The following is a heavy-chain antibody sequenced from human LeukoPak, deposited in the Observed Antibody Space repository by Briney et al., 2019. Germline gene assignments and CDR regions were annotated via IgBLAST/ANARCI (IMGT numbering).Heavy chain of an antibody. CDR3: ARLGWSTLTFDY. CDR2: IYYSGST. V-gene: IGHV4-30-4*01. D-gene: IGHD1-26*01. CDR1: GGSISSGGYY. J-gene: IGHJ4*02. Sequence: SETLSLTCTDSGGSISSGGYYWSWIRQPPGKGLEWIGYIYYSGSTYYNPSLKSRVTISVDTSKNQFSLKLSSVTAADTAVYYCARLGWSTLTFDYWGQGTLVTVSS.